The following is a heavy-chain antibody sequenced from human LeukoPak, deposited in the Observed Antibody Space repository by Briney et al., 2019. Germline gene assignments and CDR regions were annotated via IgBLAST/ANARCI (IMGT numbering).Heavy chain of an antibody. J-gene: IGHJ3*02. Sequence: ASVTVSCKASGYTFTGYYMHWVRQAPGQGLEWMGWINPNSGGTDYAQKFQGRVTMTRDTSISTAYMELSRLRSDDTAVYYCARRAPAEGDAFDIWGQGTMVTVSS. CDR3: ARRAPAEGDAFDI. CDR1: GYTFTGYY. D-gene: IGHD2-15*01. V-gene: IGHV1-2*02. CDR2: INPNSGGT.